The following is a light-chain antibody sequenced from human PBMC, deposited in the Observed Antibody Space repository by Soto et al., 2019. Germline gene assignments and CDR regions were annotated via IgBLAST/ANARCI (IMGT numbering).Light chain of an antibody. Sequence: DIQMTQSPSSLSASVGDRVTITCRASQTISSYLNWYQQTPGRAPKLLIYAASSLQGGVPSRFSGSGSGTDFTHTISSLQPEDFATFYCQQTYSTPSTWTFGQGTKVEIK. CDR3: QQTYSTPSTWT. CDR2: AAS. V-gene: IGKV1-39*01. J-gene: IGKJ1*01. CDR1: QTISSY.